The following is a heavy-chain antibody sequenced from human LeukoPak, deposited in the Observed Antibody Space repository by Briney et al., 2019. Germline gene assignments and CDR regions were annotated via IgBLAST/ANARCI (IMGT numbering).Heavy chain of an antibody. CDR1: GGSISSARYY. Sequence: SETLSLTCTVSGGSISSARYYWSWIRQPAGKGLQWVGRIYTSGSTYYNPSLKSRVTISVDTSKNQFSLKLSSVTAADTAVYYCAGGYYYSHYYYMDVWGKGTTVTISS. V-gene: IGHV4-61*02. CDR2: IYTSGST. CDR3: AGGYYYSHYYYMDV. D-gene: IGHD5-18*01. J-gene: IGHJ6*03.